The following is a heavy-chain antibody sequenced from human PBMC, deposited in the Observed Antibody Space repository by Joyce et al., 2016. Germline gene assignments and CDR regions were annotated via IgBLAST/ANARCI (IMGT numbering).Heavy chain of an antibody. D-gene: IGHD3-16*01. CDR2: IWYDENNK. CDR1: GFTLSSFD. V-gene: IGHV3-33*08. J-gene: IGHJ4*02. CDR3: AREISRGGCFDS. Sequence: QVQLVESGGGVVQPGRSLTLSCAASGFTLSSFDMHWVRQAPGKGLEWVAVIWYDENNKYYADSVKGRFTLSRDTSKNTVYLQMNSLRGEDTAVYYCAREISRGGCFDSWGQGTLVTVSS.